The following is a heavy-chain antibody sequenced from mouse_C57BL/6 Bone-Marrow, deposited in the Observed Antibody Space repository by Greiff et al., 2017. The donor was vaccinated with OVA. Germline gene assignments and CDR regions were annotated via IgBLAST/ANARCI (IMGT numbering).Heavy chain of an antibody. Sequence: EVQLQQSGAGLVQPGASLKLSCESSEYDFPSHDMSWVRQTPEKGLELVAAINSDGGSTYYPDTMERRFIISRDNTKKTRYLQLSSLRSEDTALYYPGYEFLYWGQGTLVTVSA. V-gene: IGHV5-2*01. CDR2: INSDGGST. J-gene: IGHJ3*01. CDR3: GYEFLY. CDR1: EYDFPSHD. D-gene: IGHD2-2*01.